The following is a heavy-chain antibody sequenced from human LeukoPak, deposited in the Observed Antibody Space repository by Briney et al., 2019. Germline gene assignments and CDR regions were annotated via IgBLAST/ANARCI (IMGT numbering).Heavy chain of an antibody. J-gene: IGHJ4*02. CDR3: ARTTSMTASGYDY. CDR1: GYTFTNYH. Sequence: ASVKVSCMASGYTFTNYHINWVRQASGQGLEWMTWINPDTGDKGYARKFQDRVTITTDTSISTADMELSSLSSEDTAVYFCARTTSMTASGYDYWGQGTLVTVSS. CDR2: INPDTGDK. V-gene: IGHV1-8*02. D-gene: IGHD2-21*02.